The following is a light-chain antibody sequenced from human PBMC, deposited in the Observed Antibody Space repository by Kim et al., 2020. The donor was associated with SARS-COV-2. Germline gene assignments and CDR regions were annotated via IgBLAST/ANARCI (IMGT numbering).Light chain of an antibody. CDR2: GDN. CDR1: PSNIGTKA. CDR3: ASWDDSLNGVV. V-gene: IGLV1-44*01. J-gene: IGLJ2*01. Sequence: GQSVTLSCSGSPSNIGTKAIKWYQQLPGTAPRLLIFGDNQRPSGVPDRFSGSKSGTSASLAINGLQSEDEADYYCASWDDSLNGVVFGGGTKVTVL.